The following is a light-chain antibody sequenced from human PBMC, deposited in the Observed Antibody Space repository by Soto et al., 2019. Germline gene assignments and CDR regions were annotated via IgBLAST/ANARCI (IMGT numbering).Light chain of an antibody. Sequence: EFVLTQSPATLSLSPGERATLSCRASQSVGTYLVWYQHKPGQAPRLLIYDASKRATGIPARFSGSGSGTDFTLTISRLEPEDFAVYFCQQRNDGPITFGQGTRLDMK. CDR1: QSVGTY. CDR3: QQRNDGPIT. V-gene: IGKV3-11*01. J-gene: IGKJ5*01. CDR2: DAS.